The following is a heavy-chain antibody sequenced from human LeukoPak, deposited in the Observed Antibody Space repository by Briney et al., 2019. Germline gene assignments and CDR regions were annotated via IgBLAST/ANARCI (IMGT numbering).Heavy chain of an antibody. Sequence: SETLSLTCTVSGGSISSGDYYWSWIRQPPGKGLEWIGYIYYSGSTYYNPSLKSRVTISVDTSKNQFSLKLSSVTAADTAVYYCARYPRGVLYNWFDPGAREPWSPSPQ. D-gene: IGHD3-10*01. CDR1: GGSISSGDYY. CDR3: ARYPRGVLYNWFDP. CDR2: IYYSGST. J-gene: IGHJ5*02. V-gene: IGHV4-30-4*01.